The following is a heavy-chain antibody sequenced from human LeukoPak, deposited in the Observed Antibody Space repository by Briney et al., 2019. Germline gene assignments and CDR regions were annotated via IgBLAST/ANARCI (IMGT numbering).Heavy chain of an antibody. V-gene: IGHV3-7*03. D-gene: IGHD3-10*01. J-gene: IGHJ6*02. CDR2: INQHGSEK. Sequence: GGSLRLSCAASGFTFGNYWMSWVRQAPGKGLEWVANINQHGSEKYYVDSVKGRFTISRDNSKNTLYLQMNSLRAEDTAVYYCASPDNVFRGVTDYYYGMDVWGQGTTVTVSS. CDR1: GFTFGNYW. CDR3: ASPDNVFRGVTDYYYGMDV.